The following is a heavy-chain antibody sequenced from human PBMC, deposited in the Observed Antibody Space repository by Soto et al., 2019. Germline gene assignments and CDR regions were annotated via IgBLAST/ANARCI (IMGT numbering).Heavy chain of an antibody. Sequence: QVQLVESGGGVVQPGRSLRLSCAASGFAFSTYGIHWVRQAPGKGLEWVAVIWYDGSNKYYADSVKGRFTSSRDNSKKTLYTQMDSLREEETAVYYCASGVGPYDYWGQGTLHTVSP. CDR3: ASGVGPYDY. V-gene: IGHV3-33*01. CDR1: GFAFSTYG. J-gene: IGHJ4*02. CDR2: IWYDGSNK. D-gene: IGHD3-10*01.